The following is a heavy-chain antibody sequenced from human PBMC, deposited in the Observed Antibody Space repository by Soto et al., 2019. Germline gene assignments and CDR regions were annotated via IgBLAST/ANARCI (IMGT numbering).Heavy chain of an antibody. CDR3: ARHQSSSWYLDAFDI. CDR1: GYTFTSDG. J-gene: IGHJ3*02. V-gene: IGHV1-18*01. D-gene: IGHD6-13*01. CDR2: ISAYNGNT. Sequence: QVQLVQSGAEVKKPGASVKVSCKASGYTFTSDGITWVRQAPGQGLEWMGWISAYNGNTKYAQKVQGRVTMTTDTSTSTAYMELRSLRSDDTAVYYCARHQSSSWYLDAFDIWGQGTMVTVSS.